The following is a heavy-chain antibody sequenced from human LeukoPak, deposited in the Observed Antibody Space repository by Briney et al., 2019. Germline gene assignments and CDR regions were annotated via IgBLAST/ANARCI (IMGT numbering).Heavy chain of an antibody. CDR3: ASQQDYGDYYFDH. CDR1: GFTFSDYY. CDR2: ISTSGSTI. J-gene: IGHJ4*02. D-gene: IGHD4-17*01. V-gene: IGHV3-11*04. Sequence: GGSLRLSCAASGFTFSDYYMSWIRQAPGKGLEWVSYISTSGSTIYYADSVKGRFTISRDNAKNSLYLQMNSLRAEDTAVYYCASQQDYGDYYFDHSRQGTPVTVSS.